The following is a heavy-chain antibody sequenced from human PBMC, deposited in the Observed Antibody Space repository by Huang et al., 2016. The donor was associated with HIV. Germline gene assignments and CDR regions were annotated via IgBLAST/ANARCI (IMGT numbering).Heavy chain of an antibody. J-gene: IGHJ4*01. V-gene: IGHV3-74*02. Sequence: EVELAESGGGSVRPGQSLRLSCVGSGFIFSDYWMHWVRQIPGKGLVWDARIESDGSSTSYADSVKGRFTIYRDNAKNTVYLQMSSLRVDDTAVYYCVRAKEKGYDFWSGYRYWGQGVQVTVSS. CDR2: IESDGSST. CDR1: GFIFSDYW. CDR3: VRAKEKGYDFWSGYRY. D-gene: IGHD3-3*01.